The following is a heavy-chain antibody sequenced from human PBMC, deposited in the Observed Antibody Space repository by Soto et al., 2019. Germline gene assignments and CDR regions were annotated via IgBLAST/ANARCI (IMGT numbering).Heavy chain of an antibody. J-gene: IGHJ3*02. V-gene: IGHV3-53*01. CDR3: STASPLHPAFDI. D-gene: IGHD2-21*01. CDR1: VFTVSSNY. Sequence: PGESLRLSCAASVFTVSSNYMSWVRQAPGKGLEWVSVIYSGGSTYYADSVKGRFTISRDNSKNTMYLHMNSLRAEDTAVYYCSTASPLHPAFDIWGPGTMVTVS. CDR2: IYSGGST.